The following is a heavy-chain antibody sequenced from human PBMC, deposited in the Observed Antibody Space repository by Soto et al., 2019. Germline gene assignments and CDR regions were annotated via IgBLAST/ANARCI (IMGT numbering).Heavy chain of an antibody. J-gene: IGHJ4*02. V-gene: IGHV3-30*18. CDR1: GFTFSSYG. CDR3: GKDWSVYYYGLVDY. CDR2: ISYDGSNK. Sequence: QVQLVESGGGVVQPGRSLRLSCAASGFTFSSYGMHWVRQAPGKGLEWVAVISYDGSNKYYADSVKGRFTISRDNSKNTLYLQMNSLIAEDTAVYYCGKDWSVYYYGLVDYWGQGTLVTVSS. D-gene: IGHD3-10*01.